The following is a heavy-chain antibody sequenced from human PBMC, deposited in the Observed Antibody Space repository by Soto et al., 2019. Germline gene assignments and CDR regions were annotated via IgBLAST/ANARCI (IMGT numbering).Heavy chain of an antibody. CDR3: ARDPWAADY. D-gene: IGHD3-16*01. Sequence: GGSLRLSCAASGFTVSTKYRSWVRQAPGKGLEWVSVIYSGGSTFYADSVRGRFTISRDNSKNTVNLQMNSLRAEDTAVYYCARDPWAADYWGQGTLVTVS. CDR1: GFTVSTKY. CDR2: IYSGGST. J-gene: IGHJ4*02. V-gene: IGHV3-66*01.